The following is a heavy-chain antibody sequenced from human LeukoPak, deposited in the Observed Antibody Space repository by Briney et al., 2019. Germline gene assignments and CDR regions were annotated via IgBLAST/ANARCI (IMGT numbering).Heavy chain of an antibody. V-gene: IGHV3-30*04. J-gene: IGHJ6*02. CDR1: GFTFSSYA. Sequence: PGGSLRLSCAASGFTFSSYAMNWVRQAPGKGLEWVAAISYDGSKKYYADSVKGRFTISRDNSKNTLYLQMNSLRAEDTAVYYCTRITMVRGVHYYYGMDVWGQGTTVTVSS. CDR2: ISYDGSKK. D-gene: IGHD3-10*01. CDR3: TRITMVRGVHYYYGMDV.